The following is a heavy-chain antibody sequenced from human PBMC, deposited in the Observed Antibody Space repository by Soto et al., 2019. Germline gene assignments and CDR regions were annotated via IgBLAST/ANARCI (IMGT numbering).Heavy chain of an antibody. CDR3: AKSNWGFYYYYGMDV. V-gene: IGHV3-23*01. D-gene: IGHD7-27*01. J-gene: IGHJ6*02. CDR2: ISGSGCST. Sequence: GGSLRLSCAASGFTFSSYAMSWVRQAPGKGLEWVSAISGSGCSTYYADSVKGRFTISRDNSKNTLYLQMNSLRAEDTAVYYCAKSNWGFYYYYGMDVWGQGTTVTVSS. CDR1: GFTFSSYA.